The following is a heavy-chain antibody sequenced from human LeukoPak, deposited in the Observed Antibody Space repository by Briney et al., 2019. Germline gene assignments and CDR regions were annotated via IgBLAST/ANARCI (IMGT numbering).Heavy chain of an antibody. CDR1: GFTFSSYS. CDR3: AKDRYSGLNTIDY. D-gene: IGHD6-13*01. CDR2: ISSSSSYI. V-gene: IGHV3-21*01. J-gene: IGHJ4*02. Sequence: GGSLRLSCAASGFTFSSYSMNWVRQAPGKGLEWVSSISSSSSYIYYADSVKGRFTISRDNSKNTLYLQLNNLRPEDTAVYYCAKDRYSGLNTIDYWGQGTLVTVSS.